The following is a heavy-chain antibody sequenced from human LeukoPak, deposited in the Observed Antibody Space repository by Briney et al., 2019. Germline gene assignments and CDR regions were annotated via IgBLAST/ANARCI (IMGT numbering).Heavy chain of an antibody. D-gene: IGHD1-26*01. J-gene: IGHJ4*02. V-gene: IGHV4-61*08. CDR2: IYYSGST. CDR1: GGSIGSGDYY. Sequence: SETLSLACTVSGGSIGSGDYYWSGIRQPPGKGVEWIGYIYYSGSTNYNPSLKSRVTISVDTSKNQFSLKLSSVTAADTAVYYCARGSYSTFDYWGQGTLVTVSS. CDR3: ARGSYSTFDY.